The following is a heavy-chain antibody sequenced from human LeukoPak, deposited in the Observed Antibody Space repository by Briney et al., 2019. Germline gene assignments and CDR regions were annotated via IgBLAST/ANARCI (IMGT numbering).Heavy chain of an antibody. CDR3: ASIYESGNDPRVPDY. CDR1: GFTFSRFY. V-gene: IGHV3-7*01. CDR2: INQDGSGK. Sequence: PGGSLRLSCAASGFTFSRFYMSWFRQAPGKGLEWVANINQDGSGKYYVDSVKGRFTVSRDNAEKSLYLQMNSLRPEDTATYYCASIYESGNDPRVPDYWGQGTLVTVSS. J-gene: IGHJ4*02. D-gene: IGHD4-23*01.